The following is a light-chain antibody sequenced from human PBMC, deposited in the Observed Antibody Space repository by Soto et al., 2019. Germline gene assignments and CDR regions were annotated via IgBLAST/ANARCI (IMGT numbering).Light chain of an antibody. V-gene: IGKV3-20*01. CDR1: QSVSNY. CDR3: QQYDDSARYT. J-gene: IGKJ2*01. CDR2: DAS. Sequence: EIVLTQSPATLSLSPGERATLSCRASQSVSNYLVWYQQKPSQAPRLLIYDASSRATGIPDRFSGSGSGTDFTLTINRLEPEDFAVYYCQQYDDSARYTFGQGTKVDIK.